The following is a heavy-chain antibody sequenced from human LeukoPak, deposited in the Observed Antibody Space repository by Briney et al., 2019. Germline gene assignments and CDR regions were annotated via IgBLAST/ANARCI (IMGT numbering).Heavy chain of an antibody. J-gene: IGHJ4*02. CDR1: GYMFNLYG. Sequence: ASVKVSCKASGYMFNLYGISWVRQAPGQGLEWMAWTSVNNGDTKYGQKFQGRVTVTTDTSTSTVYLELRSLRPDDTAVYYCVRDQYLNVMTGFDEWGQGTLVTVSS. V-gene: IGHV1-18*01. D-gene: IGHD3-9*01. CDR3: VRDQYLNVMTGFDE. CDR2: TSVNNGDT.